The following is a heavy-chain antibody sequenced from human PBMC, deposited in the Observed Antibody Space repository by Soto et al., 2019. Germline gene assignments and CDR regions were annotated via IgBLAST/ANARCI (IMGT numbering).Heavy chain of an antibody. J-gene: IGHJ4*02. CDR1: GGSISSSNYY. CDR3: ASGYSGYDTFDY. V-gene: IGHV4-39*07. Sequence: PSETLSLTCTVSGGSISSSNYYWGWIRQPLGKGLEWIGRIYYSGSTFYNPSLKSRVTISVDTSKNQFSLKVSSVTAADTAVYYCASGYSGYDTFDYWGQGTLVTV. D-gene: IGHD5-12*01. CDR2: IYYSGST.